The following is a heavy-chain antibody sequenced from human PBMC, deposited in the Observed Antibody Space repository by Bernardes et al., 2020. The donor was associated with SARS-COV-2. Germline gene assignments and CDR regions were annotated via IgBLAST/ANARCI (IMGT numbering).Heavy chain of an antibody. CDR3: ARSAFISGQNYFFDY. CDR1: GFTFSSYW. Sequence: GGSLRLSCAASGFTFSSYWMHWVRQAPGKGLVWVSRINTDGSSSNYADFVKGRFIISRDNAKNTLYLQMNSLRAEDTAVYYCARSAFISGQNYFFDYWDQGSLVTVSS. D-gene: IGHD3-3*02. CDR2: INTDGSSS. V-gene: IGHV3-74*01. J-gene: IGHJ4*02.